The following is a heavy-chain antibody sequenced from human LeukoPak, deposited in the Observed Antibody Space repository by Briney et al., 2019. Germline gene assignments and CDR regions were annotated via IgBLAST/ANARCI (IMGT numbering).Heavy chain of an antibody. CDR1: GFTFSSYG. V-gene: IGHV3-30*02. CDR2: IRHDGSYQ. CDR3: AKNRDSSDYPRDFDY. D-gene: IGHD3-22*01. J-gene: IGHJ4*02. Sequence: PGGSLRLPCAAFGFTFSSYGMHWVRQTPGKGLQWVAFIRHDGSYQQYADSVKGRFTVSRDNFKDMVYLQMNSLRTEDTAVYYCAKNRDSSDYPRDFDYWGQGTLVTVSS.